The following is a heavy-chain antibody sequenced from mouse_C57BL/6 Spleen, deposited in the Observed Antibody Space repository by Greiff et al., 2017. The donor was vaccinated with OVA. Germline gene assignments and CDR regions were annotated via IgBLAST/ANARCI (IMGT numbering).Heavy chain of an antibody. CDR2: ISSGGDYI. CDR3: TRDGGTYWYFDV. D-gene: IGHD2-3*01. J-gene: IGHJ1*03. CDR1: GFTFSSYA. Sequence: EVKLEESGEGLVKPGGSLKLSCAASGFTFSSYAMSWVRQTPEKRLEWVAYISSGGDYIYYADTVKGRFTISRDNARNTLYLQMSSLKSEDTAMYYCTRDGGTYWYFDVWGTGTTVTVSS. V-gene: IGHV5-9-1*02.